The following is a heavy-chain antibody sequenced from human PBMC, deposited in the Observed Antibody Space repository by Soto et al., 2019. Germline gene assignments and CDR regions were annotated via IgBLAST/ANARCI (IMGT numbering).Heavy chain of an antibody. J-gene: IGHJ6*02. CDR1: GGSISSSNC. V-gene: IGHV4-4*02. CDR2: IYHSGST. Sequence: PSETLSLTCGVSGGSISSSNCWSFVRQPPGKGLEWIGEIYHSGSTNYNPSLKSRVTISVDKSKNQFSLKLSSVTAADTAVYYCARGGVSSGWFNYYYYYGMDVWGQGTTVTVSS. CDR3: ARGGVSSGWFNYYYYYGMDV. D-gene: IGHD6-19*01.